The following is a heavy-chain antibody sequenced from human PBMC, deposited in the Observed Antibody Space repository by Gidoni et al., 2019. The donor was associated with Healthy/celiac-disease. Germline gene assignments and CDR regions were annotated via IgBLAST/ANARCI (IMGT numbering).Heavy chain of an antibody. CDR1: GFTFSSYA. Sequence: EVQLLESGGGLVQPGGSLRLSCAASGFTFSSYAMSWVRQAPGKGLGGASAISGSGGSTYYADSVKGRFTISRDNSKNTLYLQMNSLRAEDTAVYYCAKDSFGGGRHFDYWGQGTLVTVSS. D-gene: IGHD2-15*01. CDR3: AKDSFGGGRHFDY. J-gene: IGHJ4*02. CDR2: ISGSGGST. V-gene: IGHV3-23*01.